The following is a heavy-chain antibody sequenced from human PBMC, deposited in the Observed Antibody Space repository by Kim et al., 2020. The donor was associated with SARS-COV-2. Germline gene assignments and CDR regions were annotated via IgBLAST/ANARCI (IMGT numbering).Heavy chain of an antibody. CDR2: IGTAGDT. V-gene: IGHV3-13*01. CDR1: GFTFSSYD. D-gene: IGHD2-15*01. CDR3: ARGAANYYYYYMDV. Sequence: GGSLRLSCAASGFTFSSYDMHWVRQATGKGLEWVSAIGTAGDTYYPGSVKGRFTISRENAKNSLYLQMNSLRAGDTAVYYCARGAANYYYYYMDVWGKGTTVTVSS. J-gene: IGHJ6*03.